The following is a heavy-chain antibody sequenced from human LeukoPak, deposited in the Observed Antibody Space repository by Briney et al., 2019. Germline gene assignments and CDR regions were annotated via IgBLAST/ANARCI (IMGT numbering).Heavy chain of an antibody. V-gene: IGHV3-7*04. D-gene: IGHD5-12*01. CDR3: ARGYSGYFYY. CDR2: IKQDGSEK. CDR1: GVTFSSYW. J-gene: IGHJ4*02. Sequence: PGGSLRLSCAGSGVTFSSYWMSWVRQAPGKGLEWVANIKQDGSEKYYVDSVKGRFTISRDNAKNTLYLQMNSLRAEDTAVYYCARGYSGYFYYWGQGTLVTVSS.